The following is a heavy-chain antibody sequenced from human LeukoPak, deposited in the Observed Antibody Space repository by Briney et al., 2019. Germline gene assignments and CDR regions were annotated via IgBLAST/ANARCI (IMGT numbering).Heavy chain of an antibody. D-gene: IGHD5-12*01. J-gene: IGHJ4*02. CDR1: GFSFSSYE. Sequence: GGSLRLSCAASGFSFSSYEMNWVRQAPGKGLEWISYISASGTVTHYADSVEGRFIISRDNGKNSLYLQMNNLRTEDTALYYCAKASEERYSGYDDYLHYWGQGTLVTVSS. CDR3: AKASEERYSGYDDYLHY. CDR2: ISASGTVT. V-gene: IGHV3-48*03.